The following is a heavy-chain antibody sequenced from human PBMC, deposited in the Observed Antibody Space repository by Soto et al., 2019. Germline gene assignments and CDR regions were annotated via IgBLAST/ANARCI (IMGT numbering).Heavy chain of an antibody. Sequence: GGSLRLSCAASGFTFSSYAMSWVRQAPGKGLEWVSAISGSGGSTYYADSVKGRFTISRDNSKNTLYLQMNSLRAEDTAVYYCAKDRVLTMVPYYMDVWGKGTTVTVSS. V-gene: IGHV3-23*01. J-gene: IGHJ6*03. D-gene: IGHD3-10*01. CDR2: ISGSGGST. CDR3: AKDRVLTMVPYYMDV. CDR1: GFTFSSYA.